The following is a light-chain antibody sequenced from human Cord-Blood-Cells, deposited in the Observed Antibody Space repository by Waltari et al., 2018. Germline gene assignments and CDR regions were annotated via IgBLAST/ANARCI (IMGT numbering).Light chain of an antibody. Sequence: EIALTQSQATLSLSPGERATLPCRASQSVRSYLAWYQQKPGQAPRLLIYDASNRATGIPARFSGSGAGTDFTLTISSLEPEDFAVYYCQQRSNWPPYMYTFGQGTKLEIK. CDR2: DAS. CDR1: QSVRSY. J-gene: IGKJ2*01. V-gene: IGKV3-11*01. CDR3: QQRSNWPPYMYT.